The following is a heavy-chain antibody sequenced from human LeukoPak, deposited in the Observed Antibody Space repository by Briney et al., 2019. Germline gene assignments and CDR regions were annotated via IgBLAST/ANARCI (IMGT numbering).Heavy chain of an antibody. D-gene: IGHD2-2*03. Sequence: SVKVSCRASGGTFSSYAISWVRQAPGQGLEWMGGIIPIFGTANYAQKFQGRVTITADKSTSTAYMELSSLRSEDTPVYYCARVFGYCSSTSCYGGSWFDPWGQGTLVTVSS. J-gene: IGHJ5*02. CDR1: GGTFSSYA. V-gene: IGHV1-69*06. CDR3: ARVFGYCSSTSCYGGSWFDP. CDR2: IIPIFGTA.